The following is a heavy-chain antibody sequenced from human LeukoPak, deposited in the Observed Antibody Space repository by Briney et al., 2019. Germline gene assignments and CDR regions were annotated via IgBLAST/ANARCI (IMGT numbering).Heavy chain of an antibody. V-gene: IGHV4-30-4*08. CDR1: GGSISSGDYY. Sequence: SETLSLTCTVSGGSISSGDYYWSWIRQPPGKGLEWIGYIYYSGSTYYNPSLKSRVTISVDTSKNQFSLKLSSVTAADTAVYYCARGGGQWLVERPVDYYYYYYMDVWGKGTTVTVSS. J-gene: IGHJ6*03. D-gene: IGHD6-19*01. CDR3: ARGGGQWLVERPVDYYYYYYMDV. CDR2: IYYSGST.